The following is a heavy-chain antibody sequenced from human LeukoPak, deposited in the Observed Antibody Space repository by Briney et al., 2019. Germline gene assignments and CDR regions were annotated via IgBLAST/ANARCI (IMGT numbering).Heavy chain of an antibody. V-gene: IGHV3-49*03. CDR1: GFTFGDYA. Sequence: GGSLRLSCTASGFTFGDYAMSWFRQAPGKGLEWVGFIRSKAYGGTTEYAASVKGRFTISRDDSKSIAYLQMNSLKTEDTAVYYCTRDRFSSSWILGDYWGQGTLVTVSS. J-gene: IGHJ4*02. D-gene: IGHD6-13*01. CDR2: IRSKAYGGTT. CDR3: TRDRFSSSWILGDY.